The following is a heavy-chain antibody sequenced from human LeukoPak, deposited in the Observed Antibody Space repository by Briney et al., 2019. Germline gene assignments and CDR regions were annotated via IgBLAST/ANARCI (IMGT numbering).Heavy chain of an antibody. CDR2: IYYSGST. CDR3: ARRPKAWELPRD. J-gene: IGHJ4*02. V-gene: IGHV4-39*01. D-gene: IGHD1-26*01. CDR1: GGSISSSSYY. Sequence: SETLSLTCTVSGGSISSSSYYWGWIRQPPGKGLEWIGSIYYSGSTYYNPSLKSRVTISVDTSKNQFSLKLSSVTAADTVVYNCARRPKAWELPRDWGQGTLVTVSS.